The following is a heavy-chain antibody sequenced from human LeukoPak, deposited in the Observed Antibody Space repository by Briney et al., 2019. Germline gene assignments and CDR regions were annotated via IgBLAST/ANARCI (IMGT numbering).Heavy chain of an antibody. V-gene: IGHV3-23*01. Sequence: PGGSLTLSCAASGFTFSSYAMSWVRQAPGKGLEWVSAISGSGGRTYYADSVKGRFTISRDNSKSTLFLQMNSLRAEDTAVDYCAKDPRVGSRVATPCHWGQGTLVTVSS. CDR2: ISGSGGRT. CDR1: GFTFSSYA. J-gene: IGHJ4*02. D-gene: IGHD5-24*01. CDR3: AKDPRVGSRVATPCH.